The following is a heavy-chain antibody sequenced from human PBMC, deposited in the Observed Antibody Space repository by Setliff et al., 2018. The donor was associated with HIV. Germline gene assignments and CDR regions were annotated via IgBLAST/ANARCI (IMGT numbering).Heavy chain of an antibody. J-gene: IGHJ6*03. CDR3: ARGGGTSSPIDYHYYIDV. V-gene: IGHV4-39*01. CDR2: IYYTGSP. CDR1: GGSISTSNYY. Sequence: SETLSLTCTVSGGSISTSNYYWGWVRQPPGKGLEWIGGIYYTGSPFYNPSLKSRVTISVDTSNNQFSLKLSSVTAADTAVYYCARGGGTSSPIDYHYYIDVWGKGTTVTVSS. D-gene: IGHD6-6*01.